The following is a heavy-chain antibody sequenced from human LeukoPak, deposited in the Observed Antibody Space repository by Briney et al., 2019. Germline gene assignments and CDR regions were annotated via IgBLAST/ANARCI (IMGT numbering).Heavy chain of an antibody. J-gene: IGHJ4*02. CDR3: AKSEKPQIVGASLLFLSY. CDR1: GFTFSSYG. CDR2: IRYDGSNQ. D-gene: IGHD1-26*01. V-gene: IGHV3-30*02. Sequence: GGSLRLSCAASGFTFSSYGIHWVRQAPGKGLEWVAFIRYDGSNQYYADFVKGRFTISRDNSKNTLYLQMNSLRPEDTAVYYCAKSEKPQIVGASLLFLSYWGQGTLVTVSS.